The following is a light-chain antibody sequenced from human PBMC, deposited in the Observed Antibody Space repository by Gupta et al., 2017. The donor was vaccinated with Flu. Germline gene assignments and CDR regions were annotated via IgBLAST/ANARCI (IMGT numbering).Light chain of an antibody. J-gene: IGKJ1*01. V-gene: IGKV3-20*01. CDR3: QQYGSSQT. Sequence: PGTLSLSPEERATLSCRASQTVSSNYLAWYRQKPGQAPRLLIYDASSRATGIPDRFSGSGSGTDFTLTISRLEPEDFAVYYCQQYGSSQTFGQGTRVEIK. CDR1: QTVSSNY. CDR2: DAS.